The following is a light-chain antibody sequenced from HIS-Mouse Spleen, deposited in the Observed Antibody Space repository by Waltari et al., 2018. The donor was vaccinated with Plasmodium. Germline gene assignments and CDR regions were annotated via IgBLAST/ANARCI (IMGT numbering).Light chain of an antibody. CDR1: SSDVGGYNI. Sequence: SALTQPASVSGPPGQSITISCPGTSSDVGGYNIVSWYQQHPGNAPKLMIYEGSKRPSGVSNRFSGSKSGNTASLTISGLQAEDEADYYCCSYAGSSTFVVFGGGTKLTVL. CDR3: CSYAGSSTFVV. J-gene: IGLJ2*01. CDR2: EGS. V-gene: IGLV2-23*03.